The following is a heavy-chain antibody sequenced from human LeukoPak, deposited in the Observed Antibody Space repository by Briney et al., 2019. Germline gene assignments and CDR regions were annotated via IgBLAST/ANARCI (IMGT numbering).Heavy chain of an antibody. J-gene: IGHJ4*02. CDR1: GVTLSNYG. Sequence: PGGSLRLSCAVSGVTLSNYGMSWVRQAPGKGVEWGAGISNRGGGTHYADSVKGRFTISRDNTKNTLYLQRNSLRAEDTAVYFCAKRGVVIRVILVGFHKEAYYFDSWGQGALVTVSS. D-gene: IGHD3-22*01. CDR2: ISNRGGGT. CDR3: AKRGVVIRVILVGFHKEAYYFDS. V-gene: IGHV3-23*01.